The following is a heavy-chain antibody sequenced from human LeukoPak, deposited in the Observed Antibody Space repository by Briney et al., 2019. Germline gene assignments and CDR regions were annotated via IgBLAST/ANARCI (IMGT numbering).Heavy chain of an antibody. J-gene: IGHJ4*02. CDR3: ARAGIVATITNFDY. V-gene: IGHV4-59*01. CDR1: GGSISSYY. Sequence: PSETLSLTRTVSGGSISSYYWSWIRQPPGKGLEWIGYIYYSGSTNYNPSLKSRVTISVDTSKNQFSLKLSSVTAADTAVYYCARAGIVATITNFDYWGQGTLVTVSS. CDR2: IYYSGST. D-gene: IGHD5-12*01.